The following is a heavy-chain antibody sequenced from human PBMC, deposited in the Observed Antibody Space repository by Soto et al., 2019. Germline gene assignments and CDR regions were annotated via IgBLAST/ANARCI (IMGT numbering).Heavy chain of an antibody. Sequence: PGGSLRLSCAASGFTFSSYSMNWVRQAPGKGLEWVSSISSSSSYIYYADSVKGRFTISRDNAKNSLYLQMNSLRAEDTAVYYCARDREDYYDSSGFNWFDPWGQGTLVTVSS. CDR3: ARDREDYYDSSGFNWFDP. D-gene: IGHD3-22*01. CDR1: GFTFSSYS. CDR2: ISSSSSYI. J-gene: IGHJ5*02. V-gene: IGHV3-21*01.